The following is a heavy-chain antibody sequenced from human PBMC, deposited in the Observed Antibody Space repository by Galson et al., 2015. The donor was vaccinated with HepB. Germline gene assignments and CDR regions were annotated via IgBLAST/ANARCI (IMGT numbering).Heavy chain of an antibody. Sequence: SVKVSCKASGYTFTSYAINWVRQAPGQGLEWMGWISAYNGNTNYAQKLQGRVTMTTDTSTSTAYMELRSLRSDDTAVYYCARVYSSSWDKCFDHWGQGTLVTVSS. CDR1: GYTFTSYA. D-gene: IGHD6-13*01. CDR3: ARVYSSSWDKCFDH. V-gene: IGHV1-18*04. CDR2: ISAYNGNT. J-gene: IGHJ5*02.